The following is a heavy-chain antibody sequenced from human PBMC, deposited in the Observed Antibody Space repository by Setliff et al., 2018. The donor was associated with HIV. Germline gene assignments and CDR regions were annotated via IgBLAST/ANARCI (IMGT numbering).Heavy chain of an antibody. Sequence: ASVKVSCKASGYTFASYGITWVRQAPGQGLEWMGWISAYDGNTNYAQKVRERVTLTTDTAANTAFMELKNLTSADTAVYFCARSDWELVLSSFDYWGQGTQVTVSS. CDR2: ISAYDGNT. V-gene: IGHV1-18*01. D-gene: IGHD1-26*01. J-gene: IGHJ4*02. CDR1: GYTFASYG. CDR3: ARSDWELVLSSFDY.